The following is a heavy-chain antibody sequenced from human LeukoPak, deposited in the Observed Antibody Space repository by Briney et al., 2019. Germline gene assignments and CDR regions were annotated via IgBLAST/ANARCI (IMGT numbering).Heavy chain of an antibody. D-gene: IGHD2-2*01. Sequence: GGSLRLSCAASGFTFSSYSMNWVRQAPGKGLEWVSSISSSSSYIYYADSVKGRFTISRDNAKNSLYLQMNSLRAEDTAVYYCSTGPRQRIPAAMRYDYWGQGTLVTVSS. CDR1: GFTFSSYS. CDR2: ISSSSSYI. CDR3: STGPRQRIPAAMRYDY. J-gene: IGHJ4*02. V-gene: IGHV3-21*01.